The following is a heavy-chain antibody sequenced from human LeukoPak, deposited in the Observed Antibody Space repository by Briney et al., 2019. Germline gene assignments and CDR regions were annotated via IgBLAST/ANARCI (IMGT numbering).Heavy chain of an antibody. Sequence: ASVKVSCKASGYTFTSYGISWVRQAPGQGLEGMGWISAYNGNTNYAQKLQGRVTMTTDTATSTAYMELRSLRSDDTAVYYCARDLPDIVVVPAAMLDAFDIWGQGTMVTVSS. D-gene: IGHD2-2*01. CDR3: ARDLPDIVVVPAAMLDAFDI. J-gene: IGHJ3*02. CDR2: ISAYNGNT. CDR1: GYTFTSYG. V-gene: IGHV1-18*01.